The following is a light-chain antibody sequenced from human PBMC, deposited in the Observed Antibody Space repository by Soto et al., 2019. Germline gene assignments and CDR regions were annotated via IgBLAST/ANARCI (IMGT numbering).Light chain of an antibody. J-gene: IGKJ1*01. CDR2: GAA. CDR3: HQYGSTAGT. Sequence: EMVLTQSPGTLSVSPGERATPSCRASQSVSSSCFAWYQQQPRQAARLLLCGAASRAAGIPHRCIGSGSATTVTLPISSMQPADVLAFYCHQYGSTAGTFGQGTKVDIK. CDR1: QSVSSSC. V-gene: IGKV3-20*01.